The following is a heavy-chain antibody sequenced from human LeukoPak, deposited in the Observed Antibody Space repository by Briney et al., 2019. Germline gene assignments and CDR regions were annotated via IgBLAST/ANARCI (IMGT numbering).Heavy chain of an antibody. J-gene: IGHJ4*02. D-gene: IGHD3-16*01. CDR2: IDTDVNST. CDR3: AKGVAGWGKNYFDH. V-gene: IGHV3-74*01. Sequence: PGGSLRLSCAASGFTFSSYWMHWVRQAPGKGLVWVSRIDTDVNSTTYADSVKGRFTISRDNAKNTLYLQMNSLRAEDTAVYYCAKGVAGWGKNYFDHWGQGTLVTVSS. CDR1: GFTFSSYW.